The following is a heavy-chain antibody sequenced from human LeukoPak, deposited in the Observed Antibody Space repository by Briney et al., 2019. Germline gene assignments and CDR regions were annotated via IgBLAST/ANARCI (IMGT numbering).Heavy chain of an antibody. CDR3: ARGLWFGESRYYYFDY. V-gene: IGHV4-34*01. J-gene: IGHJ4*02. CDR1: GWSFSGYF. Sequence: SETLSLTCAVYGWSFSGYFWSWVRQPPGKGLEWVGDINDSGSTIYNPSIWGRVSISVDTSKNQFSLTLSSVTAADTAEYYCARGLWFGESRYYYFDYWGQGKLVTVST. CDR2: INDSGST. D-gene: IGHD3-10*01.